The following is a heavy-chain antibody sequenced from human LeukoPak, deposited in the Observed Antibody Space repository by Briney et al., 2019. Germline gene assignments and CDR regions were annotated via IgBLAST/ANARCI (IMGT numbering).Heavy chain of an antibody. D-gene: IGHD1-1*01. J-gene: IGHJ6*02. Sequence: ASVKVSCKASGYTFTSYYMHWVRQAPGQGLEWMGIINPSGGSTSYAQKFQGRVTMTRNTSISTAYMELSSLRSEDTAVYYCARGVEVQLGRPYYYGMDVWGQGTTVTVSS. CDR1: GYTFTSYY. CDR2: INPSGGST. V-gene: IGHV1-46*01. CDR3: ARGVEVQLGRPYYYGMDV.